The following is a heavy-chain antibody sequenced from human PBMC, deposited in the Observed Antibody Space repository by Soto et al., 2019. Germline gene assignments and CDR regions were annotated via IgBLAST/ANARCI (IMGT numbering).Heavy chain of an antibody. Sequence: EVQLVESGGGLVQPGGSLRLSCAASGFTFSNYDMHWVRQVTGKGLEWVSTIGTAGDTYYPGSVKGRFTISRENAKNSLYLQMNSLRAEDTAVYYCARGRVISLYYFDYWGQGTLVTVSS. CDR1: GFTFSNYD. J-gene: IGHJ4*02. CDR3: ARGRVISLYYFDY. D-gene: IGHD2-15*01. CDR2: IGTAGDT. V-gene: IGHV3-13*01.